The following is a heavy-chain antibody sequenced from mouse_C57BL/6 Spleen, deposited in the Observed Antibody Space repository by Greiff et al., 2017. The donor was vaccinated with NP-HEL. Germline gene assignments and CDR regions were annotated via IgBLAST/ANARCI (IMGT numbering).Heavy chain of an antibody. D-gene: IGHD1-1*02. CDR1: GFSLTSYG. V-gene: IGHV2-2*01. Sequence: VQLQQSGPGLVQPSQSLSITCTVSGFSLTSYGVHWVRQSPGKGLEWLGVIWSGGSTDYNAAFISRLSLSKDNSKRQVFFKMNRLQADDTAIYYCARNGAFMVHDWYFDVWGTGTTVTVSS. J-gene: IGHJ1*03. CDR2: IWSGGST. CDR3: ARNGAFMVHDWYFDV.